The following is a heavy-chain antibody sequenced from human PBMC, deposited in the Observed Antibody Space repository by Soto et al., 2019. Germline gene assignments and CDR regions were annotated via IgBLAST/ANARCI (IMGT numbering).Heavy chain of an antibody. CDR1: GGTFSSYA. Sequence: ASVKVSCKASGGTFSSYAISWVRQAPGQGLEWMGGIIPIFGTANYAQKFQGRVTITADESTSTAYMELSSLRSEDTAVYYCARPAYDILTGYYVYYYGMDVWGQGTTVTVSS. V-gene: IGHV1-69*13. CDR3: ARPAYDILTGYYVYYYGMDV. J-gene: IGHJ6*02. D-gene: IGHD3-9*01. CDR2: IIPIFGTA.